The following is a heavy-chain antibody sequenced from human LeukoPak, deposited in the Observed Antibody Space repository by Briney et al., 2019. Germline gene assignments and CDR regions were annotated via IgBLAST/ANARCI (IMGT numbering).Heavy chain of an antibody. Sequence: GGSLRPSCAASGFTFSSYAMSWVRQAPGKGLEWVSAISGSGGSTYYADSVKGRFTISRDNSKNTLYLQMNSLRAEDTAVYYCATCRSGGKPYYFDYWGQGTLVTVSS. CDR2: ISGSGGST. V-gene: IGHV3-23*01. CDR1: GFTFSSYA. J-gene: IGHJ4*02. D-gene: IGHD2-15*01. CDR3: ATCRSGGKPYYFDY.